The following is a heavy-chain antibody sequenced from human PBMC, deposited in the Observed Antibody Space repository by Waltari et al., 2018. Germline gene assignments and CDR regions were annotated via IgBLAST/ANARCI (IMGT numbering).Heavy chain of an antibody. Sequence: QVQLVQSGAEVKKPGSSVKVSCKASGGTFSSYAISWGRTAPGQGLEWMGGIIPIFGTANYAQKFQGRVTITADESTSTAYMELSSLRSEDTAVYYCARDQGAARPTWYFDLWGRGTLVTVSS. CDR3: ARDQGAARPTWYFDL. CDR2: IIPIFGTA. V-gene: IGHV1-69*01. J-gene: IGHJ2*01. D-gene: IGHD6-6*01. CDR1: GGTFSSYA.